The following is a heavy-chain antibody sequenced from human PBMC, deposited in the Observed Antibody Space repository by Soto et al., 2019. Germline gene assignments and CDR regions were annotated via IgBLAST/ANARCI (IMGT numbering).Heavy chain of an antibody. J-gene: IGHJ3*02. D-gene: IGHD7-27*01. CDR1: GGTFSSYA. CDR2: IIPIFGTA. Sequence: SVKVSCKASGGTFSSYAISWVRQAPGQGLEWMGGIIPIFGTANYAQKFQGRVTITADETTGTADMGRNSLRSEETAGYYCARHETWLTGDGFDIWGQGTLVTVSS. CDR3: ARHETWLTGDGFDI. V-gene: IGHV1-69*13.